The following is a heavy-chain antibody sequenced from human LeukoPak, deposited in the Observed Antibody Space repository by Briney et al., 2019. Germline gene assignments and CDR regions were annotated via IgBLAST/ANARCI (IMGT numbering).Heavy chain of an antibody. CDR2: ISYDGSNK. Sequence: PGRSLRLSCAASGFTFSSYAMHWVRQAPGKGLEWVAVISYDGSNKYYADSVKGRFTISRDNSKNTLYLQMNSLRAEDTAVYYCARRXIAXXXAFDIWGQGXMVTVS. V-gene: IGHV3-30*14. CDR1: GFTFSSYA. D-gene: IGHD6-6*01. J-gene: IGHJ3*02. CDR3: ARRXIAXXXAFDI.